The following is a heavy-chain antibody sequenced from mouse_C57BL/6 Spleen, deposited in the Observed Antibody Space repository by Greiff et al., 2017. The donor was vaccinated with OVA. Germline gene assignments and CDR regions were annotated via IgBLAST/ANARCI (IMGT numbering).Heavy chain of an antibody. CDR2: ISYDGSN. V-gene: IGHV3-6*01. Sequence: EVQLVESGPGLVKPSQSLSLTCSVTGYSITSGYYWNWIRQFPGNKLEWMGYISYDGSNNYNPSLKNRISITRDTSKNQFFLKLNSVTTEDTATYYCARELGPFFDYWGQGTTLTVSS. D-gene: IGHD4-1*01. CDR3: ARELGPFFDY. J-gene: IGHJ2*01. CDR1: GYSITSGYY.